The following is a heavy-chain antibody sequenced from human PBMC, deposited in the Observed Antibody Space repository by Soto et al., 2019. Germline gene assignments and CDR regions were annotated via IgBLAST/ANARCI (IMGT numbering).Heavy chain of an antibody. CDR1: GGTFSSYT. CDR2: IIPILGIA. Sequence: ASVKVSCKASGGTFSSYTISWVRQAPGQGLEWMGRIIPILGIANYAQKFQGRVTITADKSTSTAYMELSSLRSEDTAVYYCARKGSGYDRVTDYWGQGTLVTVSS. CDR3: ARKGSGYDRVTDY. J-gene: IGHJ4*02. D-gene: IGHD5-12*01. V-gene: IGHV1-69*02.